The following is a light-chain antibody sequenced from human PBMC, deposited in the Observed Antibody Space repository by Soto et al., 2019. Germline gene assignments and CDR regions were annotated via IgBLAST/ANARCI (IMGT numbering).Light chain of an antibody. CDR3: CSSVGSPNWV. CDR1: SSDVGGYDR. J-gene: IGLJ3*02. V-gene: IGLV2-23*02. CDR2: EVN. Sequence: QSALTQPASVSGSPGQSITISCTGTSSDVGGYDRVSRYQQHPGKAPTLMIYEVNKRPSGVSNRFSGSKSGNTASLTISGLQAEDEADYYCCSSVGSPNWVFGGGTKVTVI.